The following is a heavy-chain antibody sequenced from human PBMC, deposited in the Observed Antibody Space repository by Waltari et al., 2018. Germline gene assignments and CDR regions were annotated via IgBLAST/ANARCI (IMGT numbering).Heavy chain of an antibody. CDR3: AKDALSGDGGGDYFDY. V-gene: IGHV3-23*04. J-gene: IGHJ4*02. D-gene: IGHD3-10*01. Sequence: EVQLVESGGGLVQPGRSLRLSCTASGFTFGDYAMSWVRQAPGKGLEWVSAISGSGGSTYYAESVKGRFTISRDNSKNTLYLQMNSLRAEDTAVYYCAKDALSGDGGGDYFDYWGQGTLVTVSS. CDR2: ISGSGGST. CDR1: GFTFGDYA.